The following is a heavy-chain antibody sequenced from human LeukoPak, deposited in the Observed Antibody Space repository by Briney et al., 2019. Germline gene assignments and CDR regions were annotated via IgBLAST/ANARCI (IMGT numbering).Heavy chain of an antibody. CDR1: GHSIINSYY. J-gene: IGHJ1*01. CDR2: IYHTGST. Sequence: SETLSLTCTVSGHSIINSYYWGWIRPPPGKGLEWIGSIYHTGSTYYNPSLKSRVRISIDTSKNQFSLKLSSVTAADTAVYYCARTVDSSGFSSFQYWGQGTLVTVSS. V-gene: IGHV4-38-2*02. D-gene: IGHD3-22*01. CDR3: ARTVDSSGFSSFQY.